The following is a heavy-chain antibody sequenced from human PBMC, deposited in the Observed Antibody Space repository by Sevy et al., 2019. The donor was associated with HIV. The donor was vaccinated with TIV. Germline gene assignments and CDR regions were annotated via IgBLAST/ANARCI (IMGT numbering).Heavy chain of an antibody. CDR3: ATDSGSLLLSSGVLDY. J-gene: IGHJ4*02. V-gene: IGHV3-48*02. Sequence: GGSLRLSCAASGFTFSTYGMNWVRQAPGKGLEWISYISSSSSIIHYADSVKGRFTISRDNAKNSLFLQMNSLRDEDTAIYYCATDSGSLLLSSGVLDYWGQGTLVTVSS. CDR1: GFTFSTYG. D-gene: IGHD3-10*01. CDR2: ISSSSSII.